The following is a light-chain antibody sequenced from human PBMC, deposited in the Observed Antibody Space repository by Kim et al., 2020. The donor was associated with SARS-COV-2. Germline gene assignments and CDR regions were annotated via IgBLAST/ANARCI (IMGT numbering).Light chain of an antibody. V-gene: IGKV1-16*01. J-gene: IGKJ4*01. CDR2: ATS. Sequence: ASVGDRVTITCRASQGMSNFLAWFQQKPGKAPQSLIYATSSLQSGVPSRFSGSGSGTDFTLTISSLQPEDFATYYCHQYHSYPLTFGGGTKVDIK. CDR3: HQYHSYPLT. CDR1: QGMSNF.